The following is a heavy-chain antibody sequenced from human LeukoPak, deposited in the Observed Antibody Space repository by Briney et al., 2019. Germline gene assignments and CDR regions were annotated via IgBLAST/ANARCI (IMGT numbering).Heavy chain of an antibody. CDR1: GYTFTAFY. CDR2: IIPIFGTA. CDR3: ARAPLGAYCSSTSCYAWFDP. V-gene: IGHV1-69*05. D-gene: IGHD2-2*01. Sequence: AASVKVSCKASGYTFTAFYVHWVRQAPGQGLEWMGGIIPIFGTANYAQKFQGRVTITTDESTSTAYMELSSLRSEDTAVYYCARAPLGAYCSSTSCYAWFDPWGQGTLVTVSS. J-gene: IGHJ5*02.